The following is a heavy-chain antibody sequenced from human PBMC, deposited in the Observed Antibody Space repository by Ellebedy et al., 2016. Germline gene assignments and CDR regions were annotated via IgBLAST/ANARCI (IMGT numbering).Heavy chain of an antibody. Sequence: GESLKISCAASGFTFSSHWMSWVRQAPGKGLEWVANIKEDGSEKHYVDSVEGRFTISRDNAKNSLYLQMNSLGAEDTAMYYCARGGNHFFGHWGQGKLVTVSS. V-gene: IGHV3-7*03. J-gene: IGHJ4*02. CDR3: ARGGNHFFGH. CDR2: IKEDGSEK. D-gene: IGHD4-23*01. CDR1: GFTFSSHW.